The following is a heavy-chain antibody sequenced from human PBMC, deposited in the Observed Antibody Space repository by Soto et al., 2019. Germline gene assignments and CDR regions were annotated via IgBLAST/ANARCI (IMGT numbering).Heavy chain of an antibody. CDR2: IWYDGSNK. CDR3: ATGGYSGYDLDY. Sequence: QVQLVESGGGVVQPGRSLRLSCAASGFTFSSYGMHWVRQAPGKGLEWVAVIWYDGSNKYYADSVKGRFTISRDNSKNTLYLQMNSLRAEDTAVYYCATGGYSGYDLDYGGQGTLVTVSS. V-gene: IGHV3-33*01. CDR1: GFTFSSYG. J-gene: IGHJ4*02. D-gene: IGHD5-12*01.